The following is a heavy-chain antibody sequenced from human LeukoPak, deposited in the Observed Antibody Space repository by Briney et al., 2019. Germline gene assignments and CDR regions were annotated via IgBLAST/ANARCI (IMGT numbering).Heavy chain of an antibody. J-gene: IGHJ6*03. CDR3: ARQGGKVRGVTDYYYYYYMDV. CDR2: INHSGST. CDR1: GGSFSGYY. D-gene: IGHD3-10*01. Sequence: PSETLSLTCAVYGGSFSGYYWSWIRQPPGKGLEWIGEINHSGSTNYNPSLKSRVTISVDTSKNQFSLKLSSVTAADTDVYYCARQGGKVRGVTDYYYYYYMDVWGKATTVTVSS. V-gene: IGHV4-34*01.